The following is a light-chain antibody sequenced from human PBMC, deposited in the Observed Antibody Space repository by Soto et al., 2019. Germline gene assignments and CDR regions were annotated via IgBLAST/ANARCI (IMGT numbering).Light chain of an antibody. CDR2: DAS. V-gene: IGKV3-20*01. J-gene: IGKJ1*01. CDR3: QQYASAPLT. Sequence: EIVLTHSPDTLSLSPGERATLSCRASQTVSNNYLAWYQQKAGQAPRLVIYDASTRATGIPDRFSASGSGTDFTLTISRLEPEDFAVYLCQQYASAPLTFGQGTKVEVK. CDR1: QTVSNNY.